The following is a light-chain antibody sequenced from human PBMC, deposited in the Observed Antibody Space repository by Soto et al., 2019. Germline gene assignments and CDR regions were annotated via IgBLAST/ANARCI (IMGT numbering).Light chain of an antibody. CDR2: DVN. Sequence: QSVLTQPPSASGSPGQSVTISCTGTSSDVGGYNFVSWYQQHPGKAPKLMIYDVNKRPSGVPDRFSGSKSANTASLTVSGLQAEDEADYYCSSHAGDNNPFVFGTGTKVTVL. CDR1: SSDVGGYNF. CDR3: SSHAGDNNPFV. J-gene: IGLJ1*01. V-gene: IGLV2-8*01.